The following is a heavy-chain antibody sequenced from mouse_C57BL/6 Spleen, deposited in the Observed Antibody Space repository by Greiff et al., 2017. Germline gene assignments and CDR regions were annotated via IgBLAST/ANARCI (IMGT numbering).Heavy chain of an antibody. J-gene: IGHJ4*01. CDR1: GYTFTSYW. V-gene: IGHV1-69*01. CDR3: ARDTTVIRGAMDY. D-gene: IGHD1-1*01. Sequence: QVQLQQPGAELVMPGASVKLSCKASGYTFTSYWMHWVKQRPGRGLEWIGEIDPSDSYTNYNQKFKGKSTLTVDKSSSTAYMQLSSLTSEDSAVYYCARDTTVIRGAMDYWGQGTSVTVSS. CDR2: IDPSDSYT.